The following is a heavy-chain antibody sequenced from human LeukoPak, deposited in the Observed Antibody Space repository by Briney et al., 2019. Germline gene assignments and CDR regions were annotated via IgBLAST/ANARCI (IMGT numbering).Heavy chain of an antibody. CDR2: ISPTGTHI. J-gene: IGHJ4*02. D-gene: IGHD6-13*01. Sequence: PGGSLRLSCAASEFTISSYGFHWVRQAPGKGLEWVSSISPTGTHIHYADSVKGRFTISRDNAKNSLCLQMHSLRAEDTAVYYCARVSGTAVYYFDYWGQGILVTVSS. CDR1: EFTISSYG. V-gene: IGHV3-21*01. CDR3: ARVSGTAVYYFDY.